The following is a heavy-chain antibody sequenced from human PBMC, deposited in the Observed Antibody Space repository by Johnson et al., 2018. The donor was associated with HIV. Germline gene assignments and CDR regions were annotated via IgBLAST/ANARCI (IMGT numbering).Heavy chain of an antibody. CDR3: ARAVGVWGDQLGFDI. V-gene: IGHV3-7*01. D-gene: IGHD3-16*01. J-gene: IGHJ3*02. CDR2: IKHDGSEK. CDR1: GFTVSSNY. Sequence: VQLVESGGGLVQPGGSLRLSCAASGFTVSSNYMSLVRQAPGKGLEWVANIKHDGSEKYYVDSVKGRFTISRDNAKNSLYLQMNSLRAGDTAVYYCARAVGVWGDQLGFDIWGQGTMVTVSS.